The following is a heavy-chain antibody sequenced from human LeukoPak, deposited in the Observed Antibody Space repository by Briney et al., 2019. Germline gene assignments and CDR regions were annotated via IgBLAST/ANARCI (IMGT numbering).Heavy chain of an antibody. CDR3: ARRRWELTYFDY. D-gene: IGHD4-23*01. CDR1: GFTFSDYA. CDR2: INNNGDST. V-gene: IGHV3-64*01. Sequence: GSLRLSCAASGFTFSDYAMHWVRQAPGKGLEYVSAINNNGDSTYYANSVKGRFTISRDNSKNTLYLQLGSLRDEDMAVYYCARRRWELTYFDYWGQGTLVTVSS. J-gene: IGHJ4*02.